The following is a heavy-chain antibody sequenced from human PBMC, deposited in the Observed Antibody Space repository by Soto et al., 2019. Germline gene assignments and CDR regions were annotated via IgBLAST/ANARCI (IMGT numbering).Heavy chain of an antibody. CDR1: GFTFSSYW. D-gene: IGHD2-2*03. Sequence: QPGGSLRLSCAASGFTFSSYWMSWVRQAPGKGLEWVANIKQDGSEKYYVDSVKGRFTISRDNAKNSLYLQLNSLRAEDTAVYYCARGFGYCSSTSCYFYGMDVWGQGTTVTVSS. CDR2: IKQDGSEK. J-gene: IGHJ6*02. CDR3: ARGFGYCSSTSCYFYGMDV. V-gene: IGHV3-7*01.